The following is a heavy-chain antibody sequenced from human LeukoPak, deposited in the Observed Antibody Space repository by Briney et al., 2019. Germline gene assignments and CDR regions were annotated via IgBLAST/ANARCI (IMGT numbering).Heavy chain of an antibody. J-gene: IGHJ4*02. V-gene: IGHV4-59*01. CDR1: GGSISSYY. Sequence: PSETLSLTCTVSGGSISSYYWSWIRQPPGKGLEWIGYIYYSGSTNYNPSLKSRVTISVDTSKSQFSLKLSSVTAADTAVYYCARSVGGYDPSDYWGQGTLVTVSS. CDR2: IYYSGST. D-gene: IGHD5-12*01. CDR3: ARSVGGYDPSDY.